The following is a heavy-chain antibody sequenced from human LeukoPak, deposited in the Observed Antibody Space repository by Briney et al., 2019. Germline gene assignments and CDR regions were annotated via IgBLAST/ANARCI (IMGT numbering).Heavy chain of an antibody. CDR2: ISGSGGST. Sequence: GGSLTLSCAASGFTFSSYAMSWVRQAPGKGLEWVSAISGSGGSTYYAGSVKGRFTISRDNSKNTLYLQMNSLTADDTSVYYCVTDLHVINWYVHWGQGTLVTVSS. V-gene: IGHV3-23*01. D-gene: IGHD3-3*01. CDR3: VTDLHVINWYVH. CDR1: GFTFSSYA. J-gene: IGHJ5*02.